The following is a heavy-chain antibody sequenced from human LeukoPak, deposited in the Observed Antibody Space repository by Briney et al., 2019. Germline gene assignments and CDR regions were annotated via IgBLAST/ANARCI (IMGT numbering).Heavy chain of an antibody. CDR3: ARPYYYDSRIDP. CDR2: MYYSGST. V-gene: IGHV4-30-4*01. CDR1: GGSISRGDYY. D-gene: IGHD3-22*01. J-gene: IGHJ5*02. Sequence: SETLSLTCTVPGGSISRGDYYWSWIRQPPGKGLEWIVYMYYSGSTYYNPSLKSRVTMSADTSKNQLSLKLSSVTAADTAVYYCARPYYYDSRIDPWGQGILVTVSS.